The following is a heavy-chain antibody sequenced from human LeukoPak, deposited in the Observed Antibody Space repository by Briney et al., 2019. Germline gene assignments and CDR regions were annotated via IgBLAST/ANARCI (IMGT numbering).Heavy chain of an antibody. V-gene: IGHV1-18*01. CDR2: ISAYNGNT. CDR1: GYTFTSYG. J-gene: IGHJ5*02. CDR3: AREDRHMNWFDP. Sequence: ASVKVSCKASGYTFTSYGISWVRPAPGQGLEWMGWISAYNGNTNYAQKLQGRVTMTTDTSTRTAYMVLRSLRSDDTAVYYCAREDRHMNWFDPWGQGTLVTVSS.